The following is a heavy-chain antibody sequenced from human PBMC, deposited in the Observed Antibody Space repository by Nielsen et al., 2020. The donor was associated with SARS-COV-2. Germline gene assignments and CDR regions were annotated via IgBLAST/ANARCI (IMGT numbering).Heavy chain of an antibody. J-gene: IGHJ3*02. D-gene: IGHD2-15*01. CDR1: GFTFSSYA. V-gene: IGHV3-30-3*01. CDR2: ISYDGSNK. Sequence: GESLKISCAASGFTFSSYAMHWVRQAPGKGLEWVAVISYDGSNKYYADSVKGRFTISRDNAKNSLYLQMNSLRAEDTAVYYCARYEVGYCSGGSCYDYDAFDIWGQGTMVTFSS. CDR3: ARYEVGYCSGGSCYDYDAFDI.